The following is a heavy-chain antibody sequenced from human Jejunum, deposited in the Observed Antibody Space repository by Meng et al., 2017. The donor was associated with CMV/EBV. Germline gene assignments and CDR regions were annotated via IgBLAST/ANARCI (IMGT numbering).Heavy chain of an antibody. V-gene: IGHV4-59*11. D-gene: IGHD1-1*01. CDR1: GASLRSRY. J-gene: IGHJ4*02. CDR3: ARGIGHASNNSHDF. CDR2: VYYSGSA. Sequence: SGASLRSRYWSWLRPSPGKGLEWMGYVYYSGSATYSDSLRSRIPIAVDMSKNQVSLNLRSVTAADTAMYFCARGIGHASNNSHDFWGQGTLVTVSS.